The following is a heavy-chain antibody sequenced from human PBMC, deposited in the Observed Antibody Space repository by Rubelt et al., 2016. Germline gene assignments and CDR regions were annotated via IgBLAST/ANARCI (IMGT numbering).Heavy chain of an antibody. CDR3: ARDLTYNLPAY. D-gene: IGHD5-24*01. Sequence: QVQLVQSGAEVKKPGASVKVSCKASGYTFTSYGISWVRQAPGQGLEWMGWISAYNGNTTYAQKVKGRVTRAADTSTGTAHMKLRSRRSDGTAVYYWARDLTYNLPAYWGQGTLVTVSS. J-gene: IGHJ4*02. V-gene: IGHV1-18*01. CDR2: ISAYNGNT. CDR1: GYTFTSYG.